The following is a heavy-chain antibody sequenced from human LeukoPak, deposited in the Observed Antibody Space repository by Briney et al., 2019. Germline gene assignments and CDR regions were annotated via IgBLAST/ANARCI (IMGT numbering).Heavy chain of an antibody. CDR2: INHSGST. V-gene: IGHV4-34*01. CDR3: ARAYGGNSV. CDR1: GGSFSGYY. Sequence: SETLSLTCAVYGGSFSGYYWSWIRQPPGKGLEWIGEINHSGSTNYNPSLKSRVTISVDTSRNQFSLKLSSVTAADTAVYYCARAYGGNSVWGQGTLVTVSS. J-gene: IGHJ4*02. D-gene: IGHD4-23*01.